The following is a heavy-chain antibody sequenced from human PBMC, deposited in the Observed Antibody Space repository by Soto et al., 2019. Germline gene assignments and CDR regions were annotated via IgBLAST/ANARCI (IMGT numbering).Heavy chain of an antibody. D-gene: IGHD6-13*01. CDR2: IIPKSGTV. J-gene: IGHJ4*02. V-gene: IGHV1-69*01. CDR3: ASSYGTSWYGDY. Sequence: QVQLVQSGAEVSKPGSSVKVSCKASGGTFNNYPVTWVRQAPGQGLEWMGGIIPKSGTVNYAQKFQGRVTITADEATSTAYMEMSSLRSEDTAVYYCASSYGTSWYGDYWGQGSLVTVSS. CDR1: GGTFNNYP.